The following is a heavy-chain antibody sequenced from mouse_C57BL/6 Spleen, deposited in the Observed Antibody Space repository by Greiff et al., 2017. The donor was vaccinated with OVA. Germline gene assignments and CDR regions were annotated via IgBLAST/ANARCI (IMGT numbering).Heavy chain of an antibody. Sequence: EVKLVESGGGLVQPGGSLSLSCAASGFTFTDYYMSWVRQPPGKALEWLGFIRNKANGNTTEYSVSVKGRFTISRDNSQSILYHQMNALRAEDSATYYCARYIDDYDGGAKDYWGQGTSVTVSS. CDR1: GFTFTDYY. V-gene: IGHV7-3*01. CDR3: ARYIDDYDGGAKDY. D-gene: IGHD2-4*01. CDR2: IRNKANGNTT. J-gene: IGHJ4*01.